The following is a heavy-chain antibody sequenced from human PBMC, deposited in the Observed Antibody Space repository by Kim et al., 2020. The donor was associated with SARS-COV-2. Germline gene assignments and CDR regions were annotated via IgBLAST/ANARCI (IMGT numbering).Heavy chain of an antibody. CDR3: ARHRKTVYAIGRYDAFDI. D-gene: IGHD2-8*01. CDR2: IYYSGST. V-gene: IGHV4-39*01. Sequence: SETLSLTCTVSGGSISSSSYYWGWIRQPPGKGLEWIGSIYYSGSTYYNPSLKSRVTISVDTSKNQFSLKLSSVTAADTAVYYCARHRKTVYAIGRYDAFDIWGQGTMVTVSS. CDR1: GGSISSSSYY. J-gene: IGHJ3*02.